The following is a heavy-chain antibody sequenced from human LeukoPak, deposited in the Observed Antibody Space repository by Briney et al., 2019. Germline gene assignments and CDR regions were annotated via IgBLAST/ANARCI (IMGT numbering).Heavy chain of an antibody. Sequence: GGSLRLSCAASGFTFSNAWMSWVRQAPGKGLEWVGRIKSKTDGGTTDYAASVKGRFTISRDDSKNTLYLQMNSLKTEDTAVYYCTTFQLLRGSDYWGQGTLVTVFS. V-gene: IGHV3-15*01. CDR2: IKSKTDGGTT. CDR3: TTFQLLRGSDY. CDR1: GFTFSNAW. D-gene: IGHD3-9*01. J-gene: IGHJ4*02.